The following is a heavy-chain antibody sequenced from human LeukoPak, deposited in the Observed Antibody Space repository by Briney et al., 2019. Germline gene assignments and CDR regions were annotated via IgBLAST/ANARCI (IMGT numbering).Heavy chain of an antibody. Sequence: GGALRLSCAASGFTFTSYWIHWVRQAPGKGLVWVSLINTDGSRTSYADSVKGRFTISRDNAKNTLYLQMNSLRAEDTAVYYCARDGLTTVTYDYWGQGTLVTVSS. V-gene: IGHV3-74*01. CDR2: INTDGSRT. J-gene: IGHJ4*02. CDR3: ARDGLTTVTYDY. CDR1: GFTFTSYW. D-gene: IGHD4-17*01.